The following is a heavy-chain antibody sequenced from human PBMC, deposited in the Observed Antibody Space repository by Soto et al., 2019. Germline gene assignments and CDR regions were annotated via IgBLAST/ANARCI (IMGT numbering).Heavy chain of an antibody. V-gene: IGHV4-4*07. CDR2: VSTNGAT. D-gene: IGHD3-9*01. J-gene: IGHJ6*02. CDR1: DDFISSYY. CDR3: ARADYEILTGSYAMDV. Sequence: SETLSLSCTVSDDFISSYYWNWIRQPAGKGLEWIGRVSTNGATNYNPSLESRVTMSVDTSKNQFSLKLTSVTAADTAVYFCARADYEILTGSYAMDVWGQGTTVTVSS.